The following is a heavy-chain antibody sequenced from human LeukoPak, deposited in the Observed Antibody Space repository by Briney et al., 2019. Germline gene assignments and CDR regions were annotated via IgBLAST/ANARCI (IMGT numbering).Heavy chain of an antibody. CDR2: ISSSSSYI. CDR3: TRESYDSSGSHDY. J-gene: IGHJ4*02. D-gene: IGHD3-22*01. V-gene: IGHV3-21*01. Sequence: GGSLRLSGAAFEITFTTFVMHWVGQAPGKGLEWVSSISSSSSYIYYADSVKGRFTISRDNAKHSLYLQMNTLRAEDTALYYFTRESYDSSGSHDYWGQGTLVTVSS. CDR1: EITFTTFV.